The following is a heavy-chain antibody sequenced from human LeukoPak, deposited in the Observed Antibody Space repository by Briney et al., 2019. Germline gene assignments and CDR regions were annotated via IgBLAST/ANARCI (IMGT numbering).Heavy chain of an antibody. CDR3: ARAGVDYYDSRPYYFDY. CDR1: GGSFSGYY. J-gene: IGHJ4*02. CDR2: INHSGSP. Sequence: SETLSLTCAVYGGSFSGYYWSWIRQPPGKGLEWIGEINHSGSPNYNPSLKSRVTISVDTSKNQFSLKLSSVTAADTAVYYCARAGVDYYDSRPYYFDYWGQGTLVTVSS. D-gene: IGHD3-22*01. V-gene: IGHV4-34*01.